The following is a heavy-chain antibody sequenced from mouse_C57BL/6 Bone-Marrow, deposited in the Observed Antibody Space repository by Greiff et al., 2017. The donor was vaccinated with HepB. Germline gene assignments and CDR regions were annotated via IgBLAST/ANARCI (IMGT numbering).Heavy chain of an antibody. Sequence: QVQLQQSGAELARPGASVKLSCKASGYTFTSYGISWVKQRTGQGLEWIGEIYPRSGNTYYNEKFKGKATLTADKSSSTAYMELRSLTSEDSAVYFCAYLLYPHYYAMDYWGQGTSVTVSS. V-gene: IGHV1-81*01. J-gene: IGHJ4*01. CDR2: IYPRSGNT. D-gene: IGHD2-1*01. CDR1: GYTFTSYG. CDR3: AYLLYPHYYAMDY.